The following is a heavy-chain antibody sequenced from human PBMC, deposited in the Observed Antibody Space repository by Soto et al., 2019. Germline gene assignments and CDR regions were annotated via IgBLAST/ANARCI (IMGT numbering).Heavy chain of an antibody. V-gene: IGHV4-34*01. CDR1: GGSFSGYY. J-gene: IGHJ4*02. CDR3: ARGWGSGGSCFDY. D-gene: IGHD2-15*01. CDR2: INHSGST. Sequence: SETLSLTCAVYGGSFSGYYWSWIRQPPGKGLEWIGEINHSGSTNYNPSLKSRVTISVDTSKNQFSLKLSSVTAADTAVYYCARGWGSGGSCFDYWGQGTLVTVSS.